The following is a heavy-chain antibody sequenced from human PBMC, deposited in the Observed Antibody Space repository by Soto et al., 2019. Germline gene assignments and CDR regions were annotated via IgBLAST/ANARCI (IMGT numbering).Heavy chain of an antibody. J-gene: IGHJ6*02. Sequence: EVPLVESGGGLVQPGRSLRLSCAASGFTFDDYAMHWVRQAPGKGLEWVSGISWNSGSIGYADSVKGRFTISRDNAKNSLYLQMNSLRAEDTALYYCAKTGFSYYGMDVWGQGTTVTVSS. D-gene: IGHD3-10*01. V-gene: IGHV3-9*01. CDR1: GFTFDDYA. CDR2: ISWNSGSI. CDR3: AKTGFSYYGMDV.